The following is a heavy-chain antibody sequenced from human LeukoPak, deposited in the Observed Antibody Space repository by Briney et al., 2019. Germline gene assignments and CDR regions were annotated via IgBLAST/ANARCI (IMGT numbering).Heavy chain of an antibody. CDR3: ARGGVATIISQYNWFDP. CDR2: ISSSTTYI. V-gene: IGHV3-21*01. D-gene: IGHD5-12*01. CDR1: GFTFSTYS. J-gene: IGHJ5*02. Sequence: GGSLRLSRAASGFTFSTYSMNWVRQAPGKGLEWVSSISSSTTYIYYADSVKGRFTISRDNAKNSLYLQMNSLRAEDTAVYYCARGGVATIISQYNWFDPWGQGTLVTVSS.